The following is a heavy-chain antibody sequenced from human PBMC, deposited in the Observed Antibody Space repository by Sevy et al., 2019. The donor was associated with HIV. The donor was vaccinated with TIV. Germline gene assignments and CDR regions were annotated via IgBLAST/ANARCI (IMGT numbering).Heavy chain of an antibody. Sequence: ASVKVSCKASGGTFSSYAISWVRQAPGLGLEWMGGIIPIFGTANYAQKFQGRVTITADKSTSTAYMELSSLRSEDTAVYYCARSRLILRFLEWLSRGAFDIWGQGTMVTVSS. J-gene: IGHJ3*02. CDR2: IIPIFGTA. CDR1: GGTFSSYA. D-gene: IGHD3-3*01. CDR3: ARSRLILRFLEWLSRGAFDI. V-gene: IGHV1-69*06.